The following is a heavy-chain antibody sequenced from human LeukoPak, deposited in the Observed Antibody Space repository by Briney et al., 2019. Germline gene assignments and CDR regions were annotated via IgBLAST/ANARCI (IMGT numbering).Heavy chain of an antibody. Sequence: GGSLRLSCAASGFPFSSHAMSWVRQPRGKGLEWVAAISNGKTYYADSVRGRFAIYRDDSTNPVYLHMNSLRDEDTALYHCVREAGYCAPVCVKTNWFDPWGQGTLVTVSS. J-gene: IGHJ5*02. D-gene: IGHD2-15*01. V-gene: IGHV3-23*01. CDR3: VREAGYCAPVCVKTNWFDP. CDR2: ISNGKT. CDR1: GFPFSSHA.